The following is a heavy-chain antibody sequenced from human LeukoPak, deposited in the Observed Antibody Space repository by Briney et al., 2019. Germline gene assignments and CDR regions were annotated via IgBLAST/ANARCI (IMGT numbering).Heavy chain of an antibody. CDR2: IYPGDSDT. CDR3: ARENSADSGIAY. CDR1: GYSFTNYW. J-gene: IGHJ4*02. V-gene: IGHV5-51*01. Sequence: GESLKISCKGSGYSFTNYWIGWVRQMPGKGLEWVGIIYPGDSDTKYSPSFQGQVTISADKSINTAYLQWSSLEASDTAMYYCARENSADSGIAYWGQGTLVTVSS. D-gene: IGHD3-10*01.